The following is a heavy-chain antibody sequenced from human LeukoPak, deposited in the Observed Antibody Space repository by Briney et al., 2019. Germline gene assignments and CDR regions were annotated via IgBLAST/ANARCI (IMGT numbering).Heavy chain of an antibody. CDR2: IYYSGST. D-gene: IGHD3-10*01. CDR1: GGSISSSSYY. CDR3: ARGLGVARRNWFDP. V-gene: IGHV4-39*07. J-gene: IGHJ5*01. Sequence: SETLSLTCTVSGGSISSSSYYWGWIRQPPGKGLEWIGSIYYSGSTYYNPSLKSRVTISVDTSKNQFSLKLSSVTAADTAVYYCARGLGVARRNWFDPWGQGTLVTVSS.